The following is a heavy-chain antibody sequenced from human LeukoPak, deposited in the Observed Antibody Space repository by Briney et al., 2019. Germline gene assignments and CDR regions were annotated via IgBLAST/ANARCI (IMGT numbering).Heavy chain of an antibody. J-gene: IGHJ6*03. D-gene: IGHD5-18*01. CDR1: GGSFSGYY. CDR3: ARYNTAMVTRYYYYYYYMDV. CDR2: INHSGST. V-gene: IGHV4-34*01. Sequence: SETLSLTCAVYGGSFSGYYWSWIRQPPGKGLEWIREINHSGSTNYNPSLKSRVTISVDTSKNQFSLKLSSVTAADTAVYYCARYNTAMVTRYYYYYYYMDVWGKGTTVTISS.